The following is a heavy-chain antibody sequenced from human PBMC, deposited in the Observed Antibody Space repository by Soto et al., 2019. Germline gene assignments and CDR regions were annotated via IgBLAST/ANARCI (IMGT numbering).Heavy chain of an antibody. CDR2: IYYSGST. CDR3: ARVNIAAAGNWFDP. D-gene: IGHD6-13*01. CDR1: GGSISSGGYY. V-gene: IGHV4-31*03. Sequence: PSEPLSLTCPVSGGSISSGGYYWSWIRQHPGKGLEWIGYIYYSGSTYYNPSLKSRVTISVDTSKNQFSLKLSSVTAADTAVYYCARVNIAAAGNWFDPWGQGTLVTVSS. J-gene: IGHJ5*02.